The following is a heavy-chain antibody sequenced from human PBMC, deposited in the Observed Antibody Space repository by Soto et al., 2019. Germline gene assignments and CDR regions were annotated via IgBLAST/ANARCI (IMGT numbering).Heavy chain of an antibody. CDR2: ICNSGTT. Sequence: SETLSLTRTVSGGSIRSYCWTWIRPPPGEGLEWIWCICNSGTTNYNPSLKSRVAISIDPQKTQFPLRLGSVTVADTAFYSCGGGGSIVVATRRLMDVGGKGTTVTVSS. V-gene: IGHV4-4*07. J-gene: IGHJ6*03. CDR1: GGSIRSYC. D-gene: IGHD3-22*01. CDR3: GGGGSIVVATRRLMDV.